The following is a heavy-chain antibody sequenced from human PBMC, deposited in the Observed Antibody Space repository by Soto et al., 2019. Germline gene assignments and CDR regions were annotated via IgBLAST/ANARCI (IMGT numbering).Heavy chain of an antibody. CDR2: ISYDGSNK. V-gene: IGHV3-30*03. Sequence: GGSLRLSCAASGFTFSSYGMHWVRQAPGKGLEWVAVISYDGSNKYYADSVKGRFTISRDSSKNTLYLQMNSLRAEDTAVYYCARDGHSSSYYGMDVWGQGTTVTVSS. CDR3: ARDGHSSSYYGMDV. CDR1: GFTFSSYG. J-gene: IGHJ6*02. D-gene: IGHD6-6*01.